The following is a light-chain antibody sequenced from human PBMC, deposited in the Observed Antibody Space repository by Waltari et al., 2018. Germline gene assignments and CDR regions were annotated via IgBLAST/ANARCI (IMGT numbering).Light chain of an antibody. CDR3: SSYTSTKMYII. Sequence: QSALTQPPSASGSPGQSVTISCTGTSNDIGRYKYVSWYQQHPGKAPKLIIYEVNKVPTGVPDRFSGSQSGNTASLTVSGLQTEDETDYYCSSYTSTKMYIIFGRGTKLTVL. J-gene: IGLJ2*01. CDR2: EVN. V-gene: IGLV2-8*01. CDR1: SNDIGRYKY.